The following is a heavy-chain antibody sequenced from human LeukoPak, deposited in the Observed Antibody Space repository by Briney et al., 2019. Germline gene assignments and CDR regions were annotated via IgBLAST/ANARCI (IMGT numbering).Heavy chain of an antibody. CDR2: ISDYNGNT. CDR1: GYSFSSYG. V-gene: IGHV1-18*01. D-gene: IGHD3-22*01. J-gene: IGHJ3*02. CDR3: ARALGSVVIMSMDTVDM. Sequence: GASVKVSCKTSGYSFSSYGISWVRQAPGQGLEWMGWISDYNGNTKYAQNFQGRVTMTTDTSTTTAYMEVRSLRSDDTGVYYCARALGSVVIMSMDTVDMWGQGTMVTVSS.